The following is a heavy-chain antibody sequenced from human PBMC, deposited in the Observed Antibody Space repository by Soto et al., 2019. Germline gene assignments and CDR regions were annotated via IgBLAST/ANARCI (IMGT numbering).Heavy chain of an antibody. CDR1: GGSISSYY. D-gene: IGHD3-9*01. CDR2: IYYSGST. CDR3: ARGGYFDWLPQLMYNWFDP. J-gene: IGHJ5*02. V-gene: IGHV4-59*05. Sequence: SETLSLTCTVSGGSISSYYWSWIRQRPGKGLEWIGSIYYSGSTYYNPSLKSRVTISVDTSKNQFSLKLSSVTAADTAVYYCARGGYFDWLPQLMYNWFDPWGQGTLVTVSS.